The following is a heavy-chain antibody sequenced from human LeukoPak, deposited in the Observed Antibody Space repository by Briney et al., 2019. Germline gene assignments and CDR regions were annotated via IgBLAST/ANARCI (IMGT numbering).Heavy chain of an antibody. CDR1: EFTFSAYA. V-gene: IGHV3-30*02. Sequence: PGGSLRLSCAPSEFTFSAYAMHWIRQAPGRGVEWVAFFRYGGNIKYYADSVKGRFTISRDNSKNTLYLQMNSLRPEDTAVYYCTKDLGTEYNIFDYWGQGTLVTVSS. J-gene: IGHJ4*02. CDR3: TKDLGTEYNIFDY. D-gene: IGHD3-9*01. CDR2: FRYGGNIK.